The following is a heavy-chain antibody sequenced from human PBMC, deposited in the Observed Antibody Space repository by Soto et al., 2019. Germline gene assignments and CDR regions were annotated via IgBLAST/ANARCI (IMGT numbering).Heavy chain of an antibody. D-gene: IGHD2-21*01. Sequence: QVQLVQSGAEVKKPGSSVKVSCKASGGTFSSYTISWVRQAPGQGLEWMGRIIPILGIANYAQKFQGRVTITADKSTSTAYMELSSLRSEDTAVYYCARGEWHIVVGGAFDIWGQGTMVTVSS. CDR1: GGTFSSYT. V-gene: IGHV1-69*02. J-gene: IGHJ3*02. CDR3: ARGEWHIVVGGAFDI. CDR2: IIPILGIA.